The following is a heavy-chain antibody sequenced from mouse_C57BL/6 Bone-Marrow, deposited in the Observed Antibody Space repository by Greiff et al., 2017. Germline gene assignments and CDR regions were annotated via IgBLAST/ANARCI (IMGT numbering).Heavy chain of an antibody. CDR1: GYTFTSYR. D-gene: IGHD2-3*01. V-gene: IGHV1-69*01. Sequence: VQLQQPGAELVMPGASVKLSCKASGYTFTSYRMHWVKQRPGQGLEWIGEIDPSDSYTNYNQKFKGKSTLTVDKSSSTAYMQLSSLTSEDSAVYYCAADGYYGFAYWGQGTLVTVSA. CDR3: AADGYYGFAY. J-gene: IGHJ3*01. CDR2: IDPSDSYT.